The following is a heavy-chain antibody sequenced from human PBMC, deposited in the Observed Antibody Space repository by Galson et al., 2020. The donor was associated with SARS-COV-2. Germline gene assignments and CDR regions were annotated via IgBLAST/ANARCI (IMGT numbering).Heavy chain of an antibody. CDR1: GFSIGTKGMR. D-gene: IGHD6-13*01. CDR2: IDWDDDK. V-gene: IGHV2-70*04. CDR3: ARAPCYSSSWFGYFDY. Sequence: SGPTLVKPTQTLTLTCTFSGFSIGTKGMRVTWIRQPPGKGLEWLARIDWDDDKFYTTSLRTRLTISKDTSKNQVVLTMSSMDPVDTATYYCARAPCYSSSWFGYFDYWSQGTLVTVSS. J-gene: IGHJ4*02.